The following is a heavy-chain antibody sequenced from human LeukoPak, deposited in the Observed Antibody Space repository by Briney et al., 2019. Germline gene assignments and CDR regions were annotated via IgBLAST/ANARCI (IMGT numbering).Heavy chain of an antibody. J-gene: IGHJ3*02. CDR2: IYYSGST. CDR3: ARIKGYSYGHDAFDI. V-gene: IGHV4-39*01. Sequence: PSETLSLTCTVSGGSISSSSYYWGWIRQPPGKGLEWIGGIYYSGSTYYNPSLKSRVTISVDTSKNQFSLKLSSVTAADTAVYYCARIKGYSYGHDAFDIWGQGTMVTVSS. CDR1: GGSISSSSYY. D-gene: IGHD5-18*01.